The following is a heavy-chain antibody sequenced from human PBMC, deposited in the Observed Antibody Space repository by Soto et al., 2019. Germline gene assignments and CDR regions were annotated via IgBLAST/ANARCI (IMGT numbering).Heavy chain of an antibody. CDR3: ARGEVIGSGWYLGNWFDP. CDR2: MNPNSGNT. D-gene: IGHD6-19*01. V-gene: IGHV1-8*01. Sequence: QVQLVQSGAEVKKPGASVKVSCKASGSTFTSYDINWVRQATGQGLEWMGWMNPNSGNTGYAQKFQGRVSMTRNTSISTAYMELSSLRSEDTAVYYCARGEVIGSGWYLGNWFDPWGQGTLVTVSS. CDR1: GSTFTSYD. J-gene: IGHJ5*02.